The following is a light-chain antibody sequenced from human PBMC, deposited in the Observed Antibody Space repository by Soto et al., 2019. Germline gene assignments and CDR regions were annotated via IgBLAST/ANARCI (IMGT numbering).Light chain of an antibody. V-gene: IGKV2-30*02. J-gene: IGKJ1*01. CDR3: MQGTHWPWT. CDR2: EVS. Sequence: DVVLTQSPLSLPVTLGQPASISCRSSQSLIHSDGSTYLSWFQQRPGQSPRRLIYEVSDRDSGVPDRISGSGSGTDFTLKISRVEAEDVGVYYCMQGTHWPWTFRQGTKVEIK. CDR1: QSLIHSDGSTY.